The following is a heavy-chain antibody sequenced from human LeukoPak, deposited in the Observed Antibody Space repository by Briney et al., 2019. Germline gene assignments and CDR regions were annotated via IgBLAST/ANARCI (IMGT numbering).Heavy chain of an antibody. Sequence: GGSLRLSCAASGFTFSSYGMHWVRQAPGKGLEWVAFIRYDGSNKYYADSVKGRFTISRDNSKNTLYLQMNSLRAEDTAVYYCAKEGNSYYYYMDVWGKGTTVTVSS. V-gene: IGHV3-30*02. CDR2: IRYDGSNK. J-gene: IGHJ6*03. CDR3: AKEGNSYYYYMDV. CDR1: GFTFSSYG.